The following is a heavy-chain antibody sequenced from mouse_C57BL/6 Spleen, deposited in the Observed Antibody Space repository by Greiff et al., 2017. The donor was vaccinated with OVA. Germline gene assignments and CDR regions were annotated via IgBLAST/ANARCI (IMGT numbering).Heavy chain of an antibody. CDR3: ARGGGYLDY. V-gene: IGHV1-64*01. Sequence: QVQLKQPGAELVKLGASVQLSCKASGYTFTSYWMHWVKQRPGQGLEWIGMIHPNSGSTNYNEKFKSKATLTVDKSSSTAYMPLSSLTSEDSAVYYCARGGGYLDYWGQGTTLTVSS. J-gene: IGHJ2*01. CDR2: IHPNSGST. CDR1: GYTFTSYW.